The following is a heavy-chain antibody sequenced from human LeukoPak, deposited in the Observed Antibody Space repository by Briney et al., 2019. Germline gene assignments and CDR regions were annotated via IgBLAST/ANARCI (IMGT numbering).Heavy chain of an antibody. CDR2: INAAIGNT. D-gene: IGHD6-19*01. CDR3: ARDLGAGGWFDP. CDR1: GYNFINYA. Sequence: GASVKVSCKASGYNFINYALHWVRQAPGQGLEWMGWINAAIGNTKYSQRFQDRVTITRDTSASTVYMELSGLRSEDTAAYYCARDLGAGGWFDPWGQGTLVTVSS. J-gene: IGHJ5*02. V-gene: IGHV1-3*01.